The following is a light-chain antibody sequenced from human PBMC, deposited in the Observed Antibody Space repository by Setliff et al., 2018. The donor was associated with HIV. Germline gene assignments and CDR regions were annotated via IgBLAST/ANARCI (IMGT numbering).Light chain of an antibody. J-gene: IGLJ1*01. Sequence: QSVLTQPASVSRSPGQSLTISCTGNSSNLGNYDLVSWYQQHPVEAPKLIIYEVNKRPSGVSSRFSGSKSGNTAALTISGLQADDEADYYCCSYATENTKVFGGGTKVTVL. CDR2: EVN. CDR1: SSNLGNYDL. V-gene: IGLV2-23*02. CDR3: CSYATENTKV.